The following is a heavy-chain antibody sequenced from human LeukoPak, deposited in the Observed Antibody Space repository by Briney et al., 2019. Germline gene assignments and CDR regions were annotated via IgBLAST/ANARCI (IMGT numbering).Heavy chain of an antibody. CDR1: GFTLSSYC. D-gene: IGHD3-3*01. Sequence: GGSLTLSCAPSGFTLSSYCMHWVRQAPGKGRVWVSRINSDGSSTNYADSVKGRFTISRDNAKNTLYLQMNSPTVEDTAVYYCVRDFRFLEDYWGQGTLVTVSS. V-gene: IGHV3-74*01. CDR2: INSDGSST. J-gene: IGHJ4*02. CDR3: VRDFRFLEDY.